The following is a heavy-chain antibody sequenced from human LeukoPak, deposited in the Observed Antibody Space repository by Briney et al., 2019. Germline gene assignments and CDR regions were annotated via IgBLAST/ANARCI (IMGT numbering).Heavy chain of an antibody. CDR3: AREKQQLGQDYYYGMDV. V-gene: IGHV1-46*01. D-gene: IGHD6-13*01. Sequence: ASVKVSCKASGYTFTSYYMHWVRQAPGQGLEWMGIINPSGGSTSYAQKFQGRVTMTRDTSTSTVYMELSSLRSEDTAVYYCAREKQQLGQDYYYGMDVWGKGTTVTVSS. J-gene: IGHJ6*04. CDR2: INPSGGST. CDR1: GYTFTSYY.